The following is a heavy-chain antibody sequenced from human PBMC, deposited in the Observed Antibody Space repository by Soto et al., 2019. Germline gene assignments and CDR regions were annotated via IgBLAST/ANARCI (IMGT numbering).Heavy chain of an antibody. Sequence: QVQLVQSGAEVKKPGSSVKVSCKASGGTFSSYAISWVRQAPGQGLECMGGIIPIFGTANYAQKFQGRVTSTADESTSTAYMERRSLRSEDTAVYYCASLDDDYVWGSQTFHYCYGMDVWGQVTTVTVSS. CDR2: IIPIFGTA. CDR3: ASLDDDYVWGSQTFHYCYGMDV. D-gene: IGHD3-16*01. J-gene: IGHJ6*02. V-gene: IGHV1-69*12. CDR1: GGTFSSYA.